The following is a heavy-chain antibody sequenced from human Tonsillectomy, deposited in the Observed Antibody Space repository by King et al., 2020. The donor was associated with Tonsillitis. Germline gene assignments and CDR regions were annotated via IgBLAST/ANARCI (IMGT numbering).Heavy chain of an antibody. CDR2: VYIDGST. Sequence: VQLVESGGGLIQPGGSLRLSCAASGLNVRNNYMSWVRQAPGKGLEWVSVVYIDGSTYYADSVRGRFTISRDISKNTLSLQMNSLRGEDTAVYYCASEPVVPNGMDGWGQGTTVTVSS. CDR1: GLNVRNNY. J-gene: IGHJ6*02. V-gene: IGHV3-53*01. CDR3: ASEPVVPNGMDG. D-gene: IGHD2-2*01.